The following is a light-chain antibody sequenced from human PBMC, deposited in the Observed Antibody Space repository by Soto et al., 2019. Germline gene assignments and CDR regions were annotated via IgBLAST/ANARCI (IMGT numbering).Light chain of an antibody. J-gene: IGKJ3*01. CDR3: QHYETYAGT. CDR1: QIINTW. CDR2: RAS. Sequence: DIQMTQSPSSLSASVGDRVTITCRASQIINTWLAWYQQKPGKAPKLLIYRASNLVNGVPSRFSGGGSGTEFTLTISRLQPDDFSIYYCQHYETYAGTFGPGTKVDL. V-gene: IGKV1-5*03.